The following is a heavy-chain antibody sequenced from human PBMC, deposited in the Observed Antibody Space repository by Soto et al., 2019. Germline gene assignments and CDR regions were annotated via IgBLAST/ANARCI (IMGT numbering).Heavy chain of an antibody. J-gene: IGHJ6*03. Sequence: GGSLRLSCAASGFTFSSYSMNWVRQAPGKGLEWVSSISSSSSYIYYADSVKGRFTISRDNAKNSLYLQMNSLRAEDTAVYYCAREGGSYDFWSGYYRGVAYYYYYYMDVWGKGTTVTVSS. D-gene: IGHD3-3*01. CDR1: GFTFSSYS. CDR3: AREGGSYDFWSGYYRGVAYYYYYYMDV. V-gene: IGHV3-21*01. CDR2: ISSSSSYI.